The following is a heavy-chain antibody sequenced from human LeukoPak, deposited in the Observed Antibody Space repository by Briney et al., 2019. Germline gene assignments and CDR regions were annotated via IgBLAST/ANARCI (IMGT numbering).Heavy chain of an antibody. J-gene: IGHJ3*02. Sequence: GGSLRLSCAASGFTFSSYSMNWVRQAPGKGLEWVSSISSSSSYIYYADSVKGRFTISRDNAKTSLYLQMNSLRAEDTAVYYCARAIFGVVNAFDIWGQGTMVTVSS. D-gene: IGHD3-3*01. V-gene: IGHV3-21*01. CDR1: GFTFSSYS. CDR3: ARAIFGVVNAFDI. CDR2: ISSSSSYI.